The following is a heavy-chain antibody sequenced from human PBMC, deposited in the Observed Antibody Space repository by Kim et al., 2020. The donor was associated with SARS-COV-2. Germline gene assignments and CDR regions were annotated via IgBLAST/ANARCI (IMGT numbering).Heavy chain of an antibody. CDR3: ARDSLIPLLGAPGILGYYGMDV. CDR1: GFTFSSYS. J-gene: IGHJ6*02. Sequence: GGSLRLSCAASGFTFSSYSMNWVRQAPGKGLEWVSSISSSSSYIYYADSVKGRFTISRDNAKNSLYLQMNSLRAEDTAVYYCARDSLIPLLGAPGILGYYGMDVWGQGTTVTVSS. V-gene: IGHV3-21*01. CDR2: ISSSSSYI. D-gene: IGHD3-16*01.